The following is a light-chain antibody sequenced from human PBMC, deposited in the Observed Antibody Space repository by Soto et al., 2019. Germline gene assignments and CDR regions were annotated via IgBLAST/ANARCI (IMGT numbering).Light chain of an antibody. Sequence: AIQLTQSPSSLSASVGDRVTITCRASQGISNPLAWYQQKPGKAPKLPIYAASSLESGVPSRFSGSGSGTDVTLTISSLQPEDFATYYCQQFNNFEGTFGGGTKVEIK. CDR3: QQFNNFEGT. V-gene: IGKV1D-13*01. CDR1: QGISNP. J-gene: IGKJ4*01. CDR2: AAS.